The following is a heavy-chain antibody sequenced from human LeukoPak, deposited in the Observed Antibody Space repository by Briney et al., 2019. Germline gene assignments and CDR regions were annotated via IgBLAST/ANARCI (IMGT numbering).Heavy chain of an antibody. J-gene: IGHJ4*02. CDR1: AFAFSRNA. CDR3: ATGLVRSYFFDY. CDR2: ISGSDDST. V-gene: IGHV3-23*01. D-gene: IGHD1-26*01. Sequence: GGSLRLSCAASAFAFSRNAMTWVRQAPGKGGEWVATISGSDDSTYYADSVQGRFTISRDNSKNTLYLQMISLRAEDTAVYYCATGLVRSYFFDYWGQGTLVTVSS.